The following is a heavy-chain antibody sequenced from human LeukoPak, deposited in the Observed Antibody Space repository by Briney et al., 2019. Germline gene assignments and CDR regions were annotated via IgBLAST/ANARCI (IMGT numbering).Heavy chain of an antibody. Sequence: SETLSLTCAVYGGSFSGYYWSWIRQPPGKGLEWIGEINHSGSTNYNPSLKSRVTISVDTSKNQFSLKLSSVTAADTAVYYCARGTSFDYWGQGTLVTVSS. V-gene: IGHV4-34*01. CDR3: ARGTSFDY. CDR1: GGSFSGYY. CDR2: INHSGST. J-gene: IGHJ4*02.